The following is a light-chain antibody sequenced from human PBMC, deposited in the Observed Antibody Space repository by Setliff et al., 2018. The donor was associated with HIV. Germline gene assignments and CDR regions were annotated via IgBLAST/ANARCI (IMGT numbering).Light chain of an antibody. J-gene: IGLJ1*01. CDR1: TSDIGSYTF. Sequence: LTQPASVSGSPGQSITISCTGTTSDIGSYTFVSWYQHYPGEAPKLILYEVTDRPSGVSYRFSGSRSGTTASLTISGLRAEDEADYYCASYTKRNVFVFGTGTKVTVL. CDR2: EVT. CDR3: ASYTKRNVFV. V-gene: IGLV2-14*01.